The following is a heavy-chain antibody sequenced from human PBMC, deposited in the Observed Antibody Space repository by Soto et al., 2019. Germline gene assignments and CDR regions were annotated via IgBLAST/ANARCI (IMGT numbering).Heavy chain of an antibody. CDR3: ARELLLLERQAKEFVI. CDR1: GYTFTSYG. CDR2: ISAYNGNT. V-gene: IGHV1-18*01. J-gene: IGHJ3*02. Sequence: ASVKVSCKASGYTFTSYGISWVRQAPGQGLEWMGWISAYNGNTNYAQKLQGRVTMTTDTSTSTAYMELRSLRSDDTAVYYCARELLLLERQAKEFVIWCQATMVNVS. D-gene: IGHD1-1*01.